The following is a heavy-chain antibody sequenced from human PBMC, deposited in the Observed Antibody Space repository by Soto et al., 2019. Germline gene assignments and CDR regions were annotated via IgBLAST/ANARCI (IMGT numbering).Heavy chain of an antibody. CDR3: ASKGNVGYCTGGTCYRPDFVY. J-gene: IGHJ4*02. D-gene: IGHD2-15*01. V-gene: IGHV1-69*13. Sequence: SVKVSCKASGGTFSSYAISWVRQAPGQGLEWMGGIIPMFGTAKYAQKFQGRVTITADEATSTAFMDVSSLTFEDTAVYYFASKGNVGYCTGGTCYRPDFVYWGQGSLVTVSS. CDR2: IIPMFGTA. CDR1: GGTFSSYA.